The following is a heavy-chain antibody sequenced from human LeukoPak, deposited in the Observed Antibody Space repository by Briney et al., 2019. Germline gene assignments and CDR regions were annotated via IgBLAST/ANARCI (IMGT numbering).Heavy chain of an antibody. CDR1: GGSISSYY. V-gene: IGHV4-4*07. CDR2: YFTSGTT. J-gene: IGHJ4*02. D-gene: IGHD5-24*01. CDR3: ASGRDGYNLPFDY. Sequence: SETLSLTCTVSGGSISSYYWTWIRQPAGKELEWIGRYFTSGTTNYNSSLKSRVTMSVDTSKNQVSLKLSSVTAADTAVYYCASGRDGYNLPFDYWGQGTLVTVSS.